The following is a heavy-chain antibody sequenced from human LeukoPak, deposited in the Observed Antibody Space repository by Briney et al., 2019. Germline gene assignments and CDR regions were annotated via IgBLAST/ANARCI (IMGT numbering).Heavy chain of an antibody. Sequence: GGSLRLSCAASGFTFSTYSMNWVRQAPGKGLEWVSSISSGSSYIYYADSVKGRFTISRDNAKNSRHLQMNSLRAEDTAVYYCARVGTPQTGLFAFDIWGQGTMVTVSS. D-gene: IGHD3-10*01. CDR1: GFTFSTYS. V-gene: IGHV3-21*01. CDR2: ISSGSSYI. J-gene: IGHJ3*02. CDR3: ARVGTPQTGLFAFDI.